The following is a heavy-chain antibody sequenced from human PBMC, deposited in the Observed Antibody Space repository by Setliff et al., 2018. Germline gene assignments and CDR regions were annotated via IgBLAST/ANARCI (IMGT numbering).Heavy chain of an antibody. CDR2: IYRNGRT. Sequence: KTSETLSLTCTVSGGSISSDSHYWAWVRQPAGKGLELIGQIYRNGRTYYNPSLKSRLTISLDTSKNQFSLRLNSMTAADTAVYYCARGITSGGYWGQRFLYLDVWGRGTTVTVSS. CDR3: ARGITSGGYWGQRFLYLDV. J-gene: IGHJ6*03. D-gene: IGHD3-22*01. V-gene: IGHV4-61*09. CDR1: GGSISSDSHY.